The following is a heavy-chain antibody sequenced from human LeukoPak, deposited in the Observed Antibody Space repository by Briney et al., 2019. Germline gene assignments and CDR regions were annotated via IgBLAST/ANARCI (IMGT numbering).Heavy chain of an antibody. V-gene: IGHV1-8*02. J-gene: IGHJ5*02. CDR1: GYTFTSYG. CDR3: ARGRGEWQLVRKWWFDP. D-gene: IGHD6-6*01. Sequence: GASVKVSCKASGYTFTSYGISWVRQAPGQGPEWMGWISACNGNTGYAQKFQGRVTMTRNTSISTAYMELSSLRSEDTAVYYCARGRGEWQLVRKWWFDPWGQGTLVTVSS. CDR2: ISACNGNT.